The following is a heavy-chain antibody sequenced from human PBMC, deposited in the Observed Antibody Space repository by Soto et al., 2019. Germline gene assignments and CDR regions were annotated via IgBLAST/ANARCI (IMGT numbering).Heavy chain of an antibody. V-gene: IGHV4-59*01. CDR2: IYYSGST. Sequence: SETLSLTCTVSGGSISSYYWSWIRQPPGKGLEWIGYIYYSGSTNYNPSLKSRVTISVDTSKNQFSLKLSSVTAADTAVYYCARDRRIYDILTGFSSPTDDAFDIWGQGTMVTVSS. CDR3: ARDRRIYDILTGFSSPTDDAFDI. CDR1: GGSISSYY. D-gene: IGHD3-9*01. J-gene: IGHJ3*02.